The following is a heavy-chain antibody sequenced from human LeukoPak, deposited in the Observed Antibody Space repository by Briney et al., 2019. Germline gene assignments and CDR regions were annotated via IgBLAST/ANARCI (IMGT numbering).Heavy chain of an antibody. CDR3: ARGPGGRSGYHPLEDYYYYYYMDV. J-gene: IGHJ6*03. V-gene: IGHV1-18*01. CDR2: ISGYNGNT. CDR1: GYTFTRNG. Sequence: ASVTVSCKASGYTFTRNGICWVRQAPGQGLEWMGWISGYNGNTKYAQRFQGRVTMTTDTSTSTAYMELKSLRSDDTAVYYCARGPGGRSGYHPLEDYYYYYYMDVWGKGTKVTVSS. D-gene: IGHD3-22*01.